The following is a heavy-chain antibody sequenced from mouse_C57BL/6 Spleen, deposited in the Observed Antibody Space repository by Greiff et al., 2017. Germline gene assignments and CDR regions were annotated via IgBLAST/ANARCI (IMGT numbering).Heavy chain of an antibody. Sequence: QVQLQQPGAELVKPGASVKLSCKASGYTFTSYWLHWVKQRPGRGLEWIGWIDPNSGGTKYNEKFKSKATLTVDKPSSTAYMQLSSLTSEDYAVYKCARRFDDSWYFDVGGTGTTVTVSS. CDR1: GYTFTSYW. D-gene: IGHD2-4*01. CDR3: ARRFDDSWYFDV. J-gene: IGHJ1*03. V-gene: IGHV1-72*01. CDR2: IDPNSGGT.